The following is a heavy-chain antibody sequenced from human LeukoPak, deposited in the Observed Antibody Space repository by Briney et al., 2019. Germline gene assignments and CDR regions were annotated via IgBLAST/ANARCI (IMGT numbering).Heavy chain of an antibody. CDR1: GYSFTNYW. CDR2: IYPGDSDT. CDR3: ARRAYSSGWYYFDY. D-gene: IGHD6-19*01. V-gene: IGHV5-51*01. Sequence: GESLKISCEASGYSFTNYWIGWVRQMPGKGLEWMGIIYPGDSDTRYSPSFQGQVTISADKSISTAYLQWSSLKASDTAMYYCARRAYSSGWYYFDYWGQGTLVTVSS. J-gene: IGHJ4*02.